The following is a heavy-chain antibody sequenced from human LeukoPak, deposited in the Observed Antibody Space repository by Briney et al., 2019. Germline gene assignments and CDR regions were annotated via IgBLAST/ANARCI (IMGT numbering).Heavy chain of an antibody. CDR3: AGEIFGSGSYPDF. CDR1: GFSLNTYA. CDR2: IWHDGSHK. D-gene: IGHD3-10*01. Sequence: GRSLRLSCAASGFSLNTYAMHWVRHAPGQGLEWVALIWHDGSHKFYSNSVRGQFTISRDNSKNTVSLQMNNLRPEDTADCAGEIFGSGSYPDFWGQGTLVTVSS. J-gene: IGHJ4*02. V-gene: IGHV3-33*01.